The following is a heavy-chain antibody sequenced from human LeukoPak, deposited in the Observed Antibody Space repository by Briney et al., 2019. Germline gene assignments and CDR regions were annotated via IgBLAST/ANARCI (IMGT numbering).Heavy chain of an antibody. CDR1: GYTFTGYY. CDR3: ASHVDTAMDHDI. D-gene: IGHD5-18*01. Sequence: ASVTVSCKASGYTFTGYYMHWVRQAPGQGLEWMGIINPSGGSTSYAQKFQGRVTMTRDTSTSTVYMELSSLRSEDTAVYYCASHVDTAMDHDIWGQGTMVTVSS. CDR2: INPSGGST. J-gene: IGHJ3*02. V-gene: IGHV1-46*01.